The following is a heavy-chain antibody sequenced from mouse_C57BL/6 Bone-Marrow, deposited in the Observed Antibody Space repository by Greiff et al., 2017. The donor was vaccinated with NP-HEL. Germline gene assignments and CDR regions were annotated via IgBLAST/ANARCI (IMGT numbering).Heavy chain of an antibody. CDR1: GFNIKDDY. CDR2: IDPENGDT. J-gene: IGHJ3*01. CDR3: TPDLLPAY. V-gene: IGHV14-4*01. Sequence: DVKLQESGAELVRPGASVKLSCTASGFNIKDDYMHWVKQRPEQGLEWIGWIDPENGDTEYASKFQGKATITADTSSNTAYLQLSSLTSEDTAVYYCTPDLLPAYWGQGTLVTVSA.